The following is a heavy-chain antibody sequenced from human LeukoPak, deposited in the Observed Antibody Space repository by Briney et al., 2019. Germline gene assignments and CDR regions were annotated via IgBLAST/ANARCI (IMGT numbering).Heavy chain of an antibody. Sequence: SETLSLTCTVSGDSVSSYYWSWIRQPPGKGLEWIGYIHYSGSTNYNSSLKSRVTISGDTSKNQFSLKLSSVTAADTAVYYCASSSRGTEYFHHWGQGTLVTVSS. V-gene: IGHV4-59*08. CDR2: IHYSGST. CDR1: GDSVSSYY. D-gene: IGHD3-10*01. J-gene: IGHJ1*01. CDR3: ASSSRGTEYFHH.